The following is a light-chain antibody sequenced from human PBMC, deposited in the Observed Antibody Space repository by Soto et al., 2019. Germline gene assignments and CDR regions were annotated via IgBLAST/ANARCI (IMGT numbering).Light chain of an antibody. J-gene: IGKJ5*01. Sequence: EIVLTQSPGTLSLSPGERATLSCRASQSVSSSYLAWYQQKPGQAPRLLIYGASSRATGIPDRFSGSGSGTDFTLTSSRLEPEDFAVYYCQQYGSSHGITFGQGTRLEIK. V-gene: IGKV3-20*01. CDR1: QSVSSSY. CDR3: QQYGSSHGIT. CDR2: GAS.